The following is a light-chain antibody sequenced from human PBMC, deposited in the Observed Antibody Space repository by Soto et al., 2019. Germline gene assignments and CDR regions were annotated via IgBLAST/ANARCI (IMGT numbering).Light chain of an antibody. CDR2: DVS. Sequence: QSARTQPASVSGSPGQSITISCPGTRSDVGGYNYVSWYQQHPGKAPKLMIYDVSNRPSGVSNRFSGSKSGNTASLTISGLQAEDEADYYCSSYTSSSIPYVFGTGTKVTVL. CDR1: RSDVGGYNY. CDR3: SSYTSSSIPYV. J-gene: IGLJ1*01. V-gene: IGLV2-14*01.